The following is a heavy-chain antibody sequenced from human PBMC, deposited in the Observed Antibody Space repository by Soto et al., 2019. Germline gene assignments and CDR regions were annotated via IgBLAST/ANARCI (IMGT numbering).Heavy chain of an antibody. CDR2: IYYSRLT. CDR3: ARRGKGYDGMDV. D-gene: IGHD1-26*01. CDR1: GGSISSYY. Sequence: PSETLSLTCTVSGGSISSYYWSWIRQPPGKGLEWIAYIYYSRLTNYNPSLKSRVTISGDTSKNQFSLKLSSVTAADPAVYYCARRGKGYDGMDVWGQGTTVTVSS. J-gene: IGHJ6*02. V-gene: IGHV4-59*01.